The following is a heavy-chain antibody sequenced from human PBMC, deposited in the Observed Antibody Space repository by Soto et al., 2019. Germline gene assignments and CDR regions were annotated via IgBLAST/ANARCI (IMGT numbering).Heavy chain of an antibody. Sequence: GGSLRLSCAASGFTFSSYAMHWVRQAPGKGLEWVAVISYDGSNKYYADSVKGRFTISRDNSKNTLYLQMNSLRAEDTAVYYCARGRYYDYVWGSYRRTHYYGMDVWGQGTTVTVSS. CDR2: ISYDGSNK. CDR3: ARGRYYDYVWGSYRRTHYYGMDV. J-gene: IGHJ6*02. D-gene: IGHD3-16*02. CDR1: GFTFSSYA. V-gene: IGHV3-30-3*01.